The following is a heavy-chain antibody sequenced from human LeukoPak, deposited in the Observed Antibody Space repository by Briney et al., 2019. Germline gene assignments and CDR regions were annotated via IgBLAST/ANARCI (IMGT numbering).Heavy chain of an antibody. D-gene: IGHD3-10*01. V-gene: IGHV1-2*02. CDR2: INPNSGDT. J-gene: IGHJ4*02. Sequence: ASVKVSCKASGYTFTDYYMHWVRQAPGQGLEWLGWINPNSGDTSHAQKFQGRVTISADKSISTAYLQWSSLKASDTAMYYCARRHYYGSGSYYFDYWGQGTLVTVSS. CDR1: GYTFTDYY. CDR3: ARRHYYGSGSYYFDY.